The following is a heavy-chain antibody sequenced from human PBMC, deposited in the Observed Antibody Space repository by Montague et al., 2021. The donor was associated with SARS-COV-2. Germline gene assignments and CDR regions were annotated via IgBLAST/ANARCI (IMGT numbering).Heavy chain of an antibody. Sequence: SETLSLTCTVSGGSISSYYWSWIRQPPGKGLEWIGYIHYSGSTDYNPSLNSRASISVDTSKNQFSLKLRSVTAADTAVYFCARDGTAGDWFDPWGQGTLVTVSS. J-gene: IGHJ5*02. CDR2: IHYSGST. V-gene: IGHV4-59*12. CDR3: ARDGTAGDWFDP. CDR1: GGSISSYY. D-gene: IGHD1-26*01.